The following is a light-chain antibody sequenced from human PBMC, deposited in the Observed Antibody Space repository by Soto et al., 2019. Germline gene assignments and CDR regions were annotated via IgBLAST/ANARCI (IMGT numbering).Light chain of an antibody. CDR2: EVS. CDR3: CSYAGSSTFVV. J-gene: IGLJ1*01. Sequence: SVLTQPASVSGSPGQSITISCTGNSSDVGSYNLVSWYQQHPGKAPKLMIYEVSKRPSGVSNRFSGSKSGNTASLTISGLQAEDEADYYCCSYAGSSTFVVFGTGTKVTVL. CDR1: SSDVGSYNL. V-gene: IGLV2-23*02.